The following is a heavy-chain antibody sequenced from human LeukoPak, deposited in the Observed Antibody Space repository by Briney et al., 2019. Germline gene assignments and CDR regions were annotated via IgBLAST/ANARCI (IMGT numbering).Heavy chain of an antibody. CDR3: ARDFLGGSYPEKLSYWYFDL. CDR2: ISAYNGNT. CDR1: GYTFTSYG. Sequence: ASVKVSGKASGYTFTSYGISWVRRAPGQGLEWMGWISAYNGNTNYAQKLQGRVTMTTDISTSTAYMELRSLRSDDTAVYYCARDFLGGSYPEKLSYWYFDLWGRGTLVTVSS. J-gene: IGHJ2*01. V-gene: IGHV1-18*01. D-gene: IGHD1-26*01.